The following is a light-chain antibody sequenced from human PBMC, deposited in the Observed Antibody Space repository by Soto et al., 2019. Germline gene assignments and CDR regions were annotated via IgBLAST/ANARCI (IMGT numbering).Light chain of an antibody. CDR3: ATWDDTLIGVV. J-gene: IGLJ2*01. CDR2: RNN. V-gene: IGLV1-47*01. Sequence: QSVLTQPPSASGIPGQRVSISCSGSGSNIGSNFVYWYQQLPGTAPKLLMYRNNQRPSGVPDRFSGSKSGTSASLAISGLRSEDEGDYYCATWDDTLIGVVFGGGTKVTVL. CDR1: GSNIGSNF.